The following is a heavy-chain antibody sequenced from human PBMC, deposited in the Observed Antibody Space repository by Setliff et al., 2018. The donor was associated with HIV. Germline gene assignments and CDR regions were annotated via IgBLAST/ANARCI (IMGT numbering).Heavy chain of an antibody. D-gene: IGHD3-3*01. CDR2: IDWDDDK. Sequence: SGPTVNPTQTLTLTCTFSGFSLSTSGMCVSWIRQPPGKALEWLARIDWDDDKYYSTSLTTRLTISKDTSKNQVVLTMTNMGPEDTATYYCARIHTGHNFWPYYGVDVWGQGTTVTGSS. CDR3: ARIHTGHNFWPYYGVDV. V-gene: IGHV2-70*11. CDR1: GFSLSTSGMC. J-gene: IGHJ6*02.